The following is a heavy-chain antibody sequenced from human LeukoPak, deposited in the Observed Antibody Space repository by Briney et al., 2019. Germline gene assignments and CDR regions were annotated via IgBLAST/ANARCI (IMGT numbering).Heavy chain of an antibody. CDR3: ARGPVLRYFDWLLSPGVDY. Sequence: GGSLRLSCAASGFTFSSYSMNWVRQAPGKGLEYVSAISSNGGSTYYANSVKGRFTISRDNSKNTLYLQMGSLRAEDMAVYYCARGPVLRYFDWLLSPGVDYWGQGTLVTVSS. D-gene: IGHD3-9*01. CDR2: ISSNGGST. V-gene: IGHV3-64*01. J-gene: IGHJ4*02. CDR1: GFTFSSYS.